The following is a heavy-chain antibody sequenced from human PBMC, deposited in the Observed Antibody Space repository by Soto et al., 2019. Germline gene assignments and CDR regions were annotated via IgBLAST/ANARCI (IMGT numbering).Heavy chain of an antibody. D-gene: IGHD2-2*01. V-gene: IGHV1-18*01. CDR3: AREGVVVPAEGYYYYGMDV. Sequence: GASVKVSCKASGYTFTSYGISWVRQAPGQGLEWMGWISAYNGNTNYAQKLQGRVTMTTDTSTSTAYMELRSLRSDDTAVYYCAREGVVVPAEGYYYYGMDVWGQGTTVTVS. CDR2: ISAYNGNT. CDR1: GYTFTSYG. J-gene: IGHJ6*02.